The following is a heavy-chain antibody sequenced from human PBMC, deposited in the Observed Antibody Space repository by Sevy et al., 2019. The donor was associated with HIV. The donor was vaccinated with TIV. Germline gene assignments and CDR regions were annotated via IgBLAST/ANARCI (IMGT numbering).Heavy chain of an antibody. CDR1: GFTFSSYW. CDR3: ARQGVDIVAFDY. Sequence: GGSLRLSCAASGFTFSSYWMHWVRQAPGKGLVWVSRINSDGSSTSYEDSVNGRFTISRDNAKNTLYLQMNSLRAEDTAVYYCARQGVDIVAFDYWGQGTLVTVSS. V-gene: IGHV3-74*01. J-gene: IGHJ4*02. CDR2: INSDGSST. D-gene: IGHD5-12*01.